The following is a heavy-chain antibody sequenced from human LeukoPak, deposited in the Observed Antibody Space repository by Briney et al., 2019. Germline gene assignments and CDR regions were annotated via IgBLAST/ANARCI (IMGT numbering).Heavy chain of an antibody. J-gene: IGHJ3*02. V-gene: IGHV4-30-4*01. D-gene: IGHD2-2*01. CDR3: ARYIVVVPAASVEDAFDI. Sequence: SETLSLTCIVSGGSISSDDYYWSWIRQPPGKGLEWIGYIYNSGSTYYNPSLKSRVTISVDTSKNQFSLKLNSVTAADTAVYYCARYIVVVPAASVEDAFDIWGQGTMVTVSS. CDR1: GGSISSDDYY. CDR2: IYNSGST.